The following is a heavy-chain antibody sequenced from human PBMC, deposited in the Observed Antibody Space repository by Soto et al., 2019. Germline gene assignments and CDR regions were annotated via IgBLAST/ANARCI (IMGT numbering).Heavy chain of an antibody. V-gene: IGHV5-51*01. D-gene: IGHD6-13*01. Sequence: LGESLKISCKGSGYSFTSYWIGWVRQMPGKGLEWMGIIYPGDSDTRYSPSFQGQVTISADKSISTAYLQWSSLKASDTAMYYCAGSIAAGGDYYYYYGMDVWGQGTTVTVSS. CDR3: AGSIAAGGDYYYYYGMDV. J-gene: IGHJ6*02. CDR2: IYPGDSDT. CDR1: GYSFTSYW.